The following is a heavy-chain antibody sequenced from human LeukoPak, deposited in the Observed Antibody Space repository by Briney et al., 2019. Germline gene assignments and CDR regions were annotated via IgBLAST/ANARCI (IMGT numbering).Heavy chain of an antibody. D-gene: IGHD2-15*01. Sequence: GGSLRLSCAASGFTFSSYAMSWVRQAPGKGLEWVSAISGSGGSTYYADSVKGRFTISRDNSKNTLYLQMNSLRAEDTAVYYCAKDLYVVSIVVVVAATYDYWGQGTLVAVSS. CDR1: GFTFSSYA. CDR3: AKDLYVVSIVVVVAATYDY. CDR2: ISGSGGST. J-gene: IGHJ4*02. V-gene: IGHV3-23*01.